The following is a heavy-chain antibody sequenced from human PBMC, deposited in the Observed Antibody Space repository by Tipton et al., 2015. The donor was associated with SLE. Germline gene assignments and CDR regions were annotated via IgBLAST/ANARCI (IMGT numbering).Heavy chain of an antibody. J-gene: IGHJ2*01. CDR1: GGSISSYY. Sequence: TLSLTCTVSGGSISSYYWSWIRQPPGKGLEWIGYVYYSGSTNYNPSLKSRVTISVDTSKKQFSLKLSSVTAADTAVYYCARREEQWLEALWYFDLWGRGTLVTVSS. CDR3: ARREEQWLEALWYFDL. V-gene: IGHV4-59*01. CDR2: VYYSGST. D-gene: IGHD6-19*01.